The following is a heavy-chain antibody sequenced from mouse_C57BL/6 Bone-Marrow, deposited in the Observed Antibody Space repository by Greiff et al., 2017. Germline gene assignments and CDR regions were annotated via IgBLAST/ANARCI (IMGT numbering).Heavy chain of an antibody. CDR1: GYTFTSYW. CDR3: ARSITLDY. CDR2: IHPNSGST. Sequence: QVQLQQPGAELVKPGASVKLSCKASGYTFTSYWMHWVKQRPGQGLEWIGMIHPNSGSTNYNEKFKSKATITADTSSNTAYLQLSSLTSEDTAVYYCARSITLDYWGQGTTLTVSS. V-gene: IGHV1-64*01. D-gene: IGHD1-1*01. J-gene: IGHJ2*01.